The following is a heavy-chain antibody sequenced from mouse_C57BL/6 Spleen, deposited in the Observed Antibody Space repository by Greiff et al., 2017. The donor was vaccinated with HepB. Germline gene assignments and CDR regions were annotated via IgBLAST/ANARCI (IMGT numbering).Heavy chain of an antibody. V-gene: IGHV1-64*01. J-gene: IGHJ4*01. CDR3: ASLLLRYYYAMDY. CDR2: IHPNSGST. D-gene: IGHD1-1*01. Sequence: QVHVKQSGAELVKPGASVKLSCKASGYTFTSYWMHWVKQRPGQGLEWIGMIHPNSGSTNYNEKFKSKATLTVDKSSSTAYMQLSSLTSEDSAVYYWASLLLRYYYAMDYWGQGTSVTVSS. CDR1: GYTFTSYW.